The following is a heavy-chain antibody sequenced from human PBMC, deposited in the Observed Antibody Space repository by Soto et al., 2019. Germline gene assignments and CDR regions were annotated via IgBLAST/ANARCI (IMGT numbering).Heavy chain of an antibody. J-gene: IGHJ6*02. CDR1: GFRFEDYA. Sequence: EVQLVESGGGLVQPGRSLRLSCAASGFRFEDYAMHWVRQAPGKGLEWVSGIAWNSDIIGYADSVKGRFTISRYNGKNSLYLHMNRLKPEDTALYYCAKDHYGSAIYGMDVWGQGPTVTVSS. CDR3: AKDHYGSAIYGMDV. V-gene: IGHV3-9*01. D-gene: IGHD3-10*01. CDR2: IAWNSDII.